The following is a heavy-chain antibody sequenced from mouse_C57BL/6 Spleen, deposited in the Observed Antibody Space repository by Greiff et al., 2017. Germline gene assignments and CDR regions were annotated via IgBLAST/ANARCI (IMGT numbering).Heavy chain of an antibody. Sequence: VKVVASGGGLVQSGRSLRLSCATSGFTFSDFYMEWVRQAPGKGPEWIAASRNKANDYTTEYSASVKGRFIVSRDTSQSILYLQMNALRAEYTAIYYCARDAGSNPYYYAMDYWGQGTSVTVSS. CDR3: ARDAGSNPYYYAMDY. J-gene: IGHJ4*01. CDR2: SRNKANDYTT. CDR1: GFTFSDFY. V-gene: IGHV7-1*01. D-gene: IGHD2-5*01.